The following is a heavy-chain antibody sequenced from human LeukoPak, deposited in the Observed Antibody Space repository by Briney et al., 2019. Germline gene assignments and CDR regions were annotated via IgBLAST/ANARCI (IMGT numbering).Heavy chain of an antibody. Sequence: GGSLRLSCAASGFTFSTYSMNWVRQAAGKGLEWVSSISSSSSYIYYADSEKGRFTISRDNAKNSLYLQMNSLRAEDTAVYYCARGTRVCSATSCYPFDPWGQGTLVTVSS. J-gene: IGHJ5*02. V-gene: IGHV3-21*01. CDR1: GFTFSTYS. D-gene: IGHD2-2*01. CDR2: ISSSSSYI. CDR3: ARGTRVCSATSCYPFDP.